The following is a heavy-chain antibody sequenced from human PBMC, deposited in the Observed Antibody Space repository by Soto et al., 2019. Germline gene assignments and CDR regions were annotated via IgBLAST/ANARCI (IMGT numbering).Heavy chain of an antibody. J-gene: IGHJ4*02. V-gene: IGHV1-8*01. CDR1: GYSFTSLD. Sequence: QVQLVQSGAEVREPGASVKVSCKASGYSFTSLDINWVRQTAGQGLEWMGWMQPSTGRTGYAQKFQGRVTMTRDTSINTAYMELTTLTCDDTAVYYCARGVSAGVDYWGQGTPVTVSS. CDR2: MQPSTGRT. D-gene: IGHD1-26*01. CDR3: ARGVSAGVDY.